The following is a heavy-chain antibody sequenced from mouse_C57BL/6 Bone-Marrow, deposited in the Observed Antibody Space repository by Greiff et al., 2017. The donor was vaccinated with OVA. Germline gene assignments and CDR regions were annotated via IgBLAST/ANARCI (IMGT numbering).Heavy chain of an antibody. J-gene: IGHJ2*01. CDR3: AFYYGYDGDYFDY. CDR2: IYPGSRST. D-gene: IGHD2-2*01. CDR1: GYTFTSYW. Sequence: QVQLQQPGAELVKPGASVKMSCKASGYTFTSYWITWVKQRPGQGLEWIGDIYPGSRSTNYNEKFKSKATLTVDTSSSTAYMQLSSLTSEDSAVYYCAFYYGYDGDYFDYWGQGTTLTVSS. V-gene: IGHV1-55*01.